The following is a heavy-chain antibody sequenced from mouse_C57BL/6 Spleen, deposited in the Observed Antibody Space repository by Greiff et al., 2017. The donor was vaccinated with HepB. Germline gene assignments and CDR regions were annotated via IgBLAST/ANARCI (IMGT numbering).Heavy chain of an antibody. V-gene: IGHV1-4*01. J-gene: IGHJ3*01. CDR1: GYTFTSYT. Sequence: QVHVKQSGAELARPGASVKMSCKASGYTFTSYTMHWVKQRPGQGLEWIGYINPSSGYTKYNQKFKDKATLTADKSSSTAYMQLSSLTSEDSAVYYCARDYYGSSYFAYWGQGTLVTVSA. CDR2: INPSSGYT. D-gene: IGHD1-1*01. CDR3: ARDYYGSSYFAY.